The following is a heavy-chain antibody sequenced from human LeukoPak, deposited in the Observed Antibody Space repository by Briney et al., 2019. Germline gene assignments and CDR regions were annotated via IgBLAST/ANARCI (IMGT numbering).Heavy chain of an antibody. CDR3: ARLTMVRGVIAPYYYGMDV. CDR1: GGSISSYY. Sequence: PSETLSLTCTVSGGSISSYYWSWIRQPPGKGLEWIGYIYYSGSTNYNPSLKSRVTISVDTSKNQFSMKLSSVTAADTAVYYCARLTMVRGVIAPYYYGMDVWGQGTTVTVSS. D-gene: IGHD3-10*01. J-gene: IGHJ6*02. CDR2: IYYSGST. V-gene: IGHV4-59*08.